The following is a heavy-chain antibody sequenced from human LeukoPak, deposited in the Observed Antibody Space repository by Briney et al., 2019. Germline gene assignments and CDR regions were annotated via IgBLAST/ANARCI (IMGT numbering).Heavy chain of an antibody. V-gene: IGHV4-59*01. CDR3: ARGEENYYVTSGYYYRLTYYYYMDV. CDR2: IYYSGST. J-gene: IGHJ6*03. D-gene: IGHD3-22*01. CDR1: GGSISGYY. Sequence: SETLSLTCTVSGGSISGYYWSWMRQPPGKGLEWIGHIYYSGSTNYNPSLKSRATISADTSKNQFSLKLSSVTAADTAVYYCARGEENYYVTSGYYYRLTYYYYMDVWGKGPRSPSP.